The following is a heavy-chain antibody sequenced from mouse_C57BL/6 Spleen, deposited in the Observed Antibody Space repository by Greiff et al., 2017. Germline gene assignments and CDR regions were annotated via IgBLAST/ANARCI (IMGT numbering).Heavy chain of an antibody. V-gene: IGHV5-17*01. CDR3: AITPYYAMDY. Sequence: EVQGVEPGGGLVKPGGSLKLSCAASGFTFSDYGMHWVRQAPEKGLEWVAYISSGSSTIYYADTVKGRFTISRDNAKNTLFLQMTSLRSEDTAMYYCAITPYYAMDYWGQGTSVTVSS. CDR2: ISSGSSTI. CDR1: GFTFSDYG. J-gene: IGHJ4*01. D-gene: IGHD1-3*01.